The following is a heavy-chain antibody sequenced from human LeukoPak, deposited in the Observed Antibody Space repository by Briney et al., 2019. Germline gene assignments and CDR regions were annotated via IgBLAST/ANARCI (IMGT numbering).Heavy chain of an antibody. CDR2: MNPNSGNT. CDR1: GYTFTNYD. V-gene: IGHV1-8*01. D-gene: IGHD6-19*01. Sequence: ASVKVSCKASGYTFTNYDINWVRQATGQGLEWMGWMNPNSGNTGYAQKFQDRVTMTKSTSITTAYMDLSSLRSEDTAVYYCVRGVRIAVAGTHYYFDYWGQGTLVTVSS. CDR3: VRGVRIAVAGTHYYFDY. J-gene: IGHJ4*02.